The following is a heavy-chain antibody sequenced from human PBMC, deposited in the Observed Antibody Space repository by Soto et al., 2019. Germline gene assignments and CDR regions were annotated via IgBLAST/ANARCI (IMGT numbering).Heavy chain of an antibody. D-gene: IGHD6-13*01. Sequence: GAAVEVTCKASRYCFTSCGILCVRPARGQRLEWMGWINAANGDTKYSPKFQGRVTITRDTSASTAYMELSSLRSEDTAVYYCVRRHVSATGIDWFDPWGQGTRVTVS. CDR2: INAANGDT. V-gene: IGHV1-3*01. J-gene: IGHJ5*02. CDR1: RYCFTSCG. CDR3: VRRHVSATGIDWFDP.